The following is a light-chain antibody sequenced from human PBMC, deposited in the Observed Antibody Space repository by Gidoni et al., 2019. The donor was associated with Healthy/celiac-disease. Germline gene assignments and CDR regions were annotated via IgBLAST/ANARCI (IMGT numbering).Light chain of an antibody. CDR1: SSNIGAGYD. V-gene: IGLV1-40*01. CDR2: GNS. CDR3: QSYDSSLSVNYV. Sequence: QSVLTQPPSVSGAPGQRVPISCTGSSSNIGAGYDVHWSQQLPGTAPKLLIYGNSNRPSGVPDRFSGSKSGTSASLAITGLQAEDEADYYCQSYDSSLSVNYVFGTGTKVTVL. J-gene: IGLJ1*01.